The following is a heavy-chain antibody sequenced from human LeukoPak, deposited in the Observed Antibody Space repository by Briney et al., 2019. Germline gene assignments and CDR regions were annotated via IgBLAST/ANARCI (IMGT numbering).Heavy chain of an antibody. J-gene: IGHJ5*02. CDR3: ACGGSGWTLNWFDP. Sequence: ASVTLSCKASGYTFTGYYMHWVRQAPGQGLEWMGWINPNSGGTNYAQKFQGRVTMTRDTSISTAYMELSRLRSDDTAVYYCACGGSGWTLNWFDPWGQGTLVTVSS. V-gene: IGHV1-2*02. CDR2: INPNSGGT. CDR1: GYTFTGYY. D-gene: IGHD6-19*01.